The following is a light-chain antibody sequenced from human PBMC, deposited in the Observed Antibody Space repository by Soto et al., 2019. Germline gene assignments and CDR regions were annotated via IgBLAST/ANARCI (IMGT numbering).Light chain of an antibody. Sequence: QSPPTQPAAVSGSRGESSSISCTGTSSDVGGYIYVSWYQQHPGKAPKLMIYDVTSRPSGVSYRFSGSKSGNTASLTISGLQAEDEADYYCSSYTTSSSYVFGTGTRSPS. V-gene: IGLV2-14*01. J-gene: IGLJ1*01. CDR2: DVT. CDR1: SSDVGGYIY. CDR3: SSYTTSSSYV.